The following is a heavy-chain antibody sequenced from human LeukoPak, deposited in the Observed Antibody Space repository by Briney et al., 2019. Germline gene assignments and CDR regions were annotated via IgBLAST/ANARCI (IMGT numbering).Heavy chain of an antibody. Sequence: ASVKVSCKASGYTFTDNYIHWVRQAPGQALEWMGRISPNTGDTNFPQKFQGRVTMTRDTSINTAYMELRRLRSDDTAVYFCGKGEDVVATIVDCWGQGTLVSVSS. CDR3: GKGEDVVATIVDC. CDR2: ISPNTGDT. V-gene: IGHV1-2*06. CDR1: GYTFTDNY. J-gene: IGHJ4*02. D-gene: IGHD5-12*01.